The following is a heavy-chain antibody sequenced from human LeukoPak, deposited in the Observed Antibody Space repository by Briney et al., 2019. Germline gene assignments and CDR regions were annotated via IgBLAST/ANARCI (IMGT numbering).Heavy chain of an antibody. V-gene: IGHV3-23*01. J-gene: IGHJ4*02. CDR2: SSGSGGST. D-gene: IGHD3-10*01. CDR1: GFTFSSYA. CDR3: AKVTRGVISPGFDY. Sequence: PGGPLRLSCAASGFTFSSYAMSWVRQAPGKGLEWVSASSGSGGSTYYADSVKGRFTISRENSKNTLYLQMNSLRAEDTAVYYCAKVTRGVISPGFDYWGQGTLVTVSS.